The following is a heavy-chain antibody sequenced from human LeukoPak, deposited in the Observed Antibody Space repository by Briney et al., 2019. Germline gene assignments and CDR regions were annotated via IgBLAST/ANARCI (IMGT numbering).Heavy chain of an antibody. CDR2: INHSGST. CDR3: ARGPYYYGSGSYYKLCLDY. CDR1: GGSFSGYY. Sequence: SETLSLTCAVYGGSFSGYYWSWIRQPPGKGLEWIGEINHSGSTNYNPSLKSRVTISVDTSKNQFSLKLSSVTAADTAVYYCARGPYYYGSGSYYKLCLDYWGQGTLVTVSS. D-gene: IGHD3-10*01. V-gene: IGHV4-34*01. J-gene: IGHJ4*02.